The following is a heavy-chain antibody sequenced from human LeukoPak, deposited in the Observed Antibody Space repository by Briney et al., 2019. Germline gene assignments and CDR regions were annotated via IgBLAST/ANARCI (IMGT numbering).Heavy chain of an antibody. CDR1: GGSISSYY. Sequence: PSETLSLTCTVSGGSISSYYWSWIRQPAGKGLESIGHISTSGSTNYNPSLKSRVTISVDTSKNQFSLKLSSVTAADTAVYYCARDRDDDPNSSWYRSGLNWFDPWGQGTLVTVSS. CDR2: ISTSGST. V-gene: IGHV4-4*07. D-gene: IGHD6-13*01. J-gene: IGHJ5*02. CDR3: ARDRDDDPNSSWYRSGLNWFDP.